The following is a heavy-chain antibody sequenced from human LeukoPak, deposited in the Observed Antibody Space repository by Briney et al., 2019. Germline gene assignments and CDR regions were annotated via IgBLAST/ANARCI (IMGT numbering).Heavy chain of an antibody. J-gene: IGHJ4*02. V-gene: IGHV3-64*01. CDR1: GFTFSSYA. D-gene: IGHD3-10*02. CDR3: ARGIVRGTFIGSRGADY. CDR2: ISSNGGST. Sequence: GGSLRLSCAASGFTFSSYAMHWVRQAPGKGLEFVSAISSNGGSTSYANSVKGRFTIYRDNSKDTVYLQMGSLRAEDMAVYYCARGIVRGTFIGSRGADYWAQGTLVTVSS.